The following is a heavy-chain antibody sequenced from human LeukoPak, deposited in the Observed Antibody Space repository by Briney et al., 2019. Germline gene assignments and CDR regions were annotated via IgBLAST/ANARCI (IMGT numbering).Heavy chain of an antibody. V-gene: IGHV3-53*01. CDR2: FYDGGGT. J-gene: IGHJ4*02. CDR1: GFSVTNNY. Sequence: GGSLRLSCAVSGFSVTNNYMRWVRQAPGKGLEWVSAFYDGGGTYYADSLKGRFTISIDNSYNTLYLQMKSVRADDTAVYYCARGDGYNFFDYWGQGTLVTVSS. CDR3: ARGDGYNFFDY. D-gene: IGHD5-24*01.